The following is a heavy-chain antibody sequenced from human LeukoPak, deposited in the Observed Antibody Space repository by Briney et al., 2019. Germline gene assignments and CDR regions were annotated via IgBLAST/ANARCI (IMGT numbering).Heavy chain of an antibody. CDR2: ISSSSGYI. J-gene: IGHJ4*02. CDR3: ARDGSGWGYFDY. D-gene: IGHD6-19*01. V-gene: IGHV3-21*01. CDR1: GFTFSSYS. Sequence: PGGSLRLSCAASGFTFSSYSMNWVRQAPGKGLEWVSSISSSSGYIYYADSVKGRFTISRDNAKNSLYLQMNSLRAEDTAVYYCARDGSGWGYFDYWGQGTLVTVSS.